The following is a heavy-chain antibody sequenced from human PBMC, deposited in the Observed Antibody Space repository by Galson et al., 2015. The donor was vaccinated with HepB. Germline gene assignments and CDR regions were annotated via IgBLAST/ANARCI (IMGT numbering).Heavy chain of an antibody. J-gene: IGHJ4*02. CDR3: AKDWGYCSSTSCYEDY. CDR1: GFTFSSYG. Sequence: SLRLSCAASGFTFSSYGMHWVRQAPGKGLEWVAVISYDGSNKYYADSVKGRFTISRDNSKNTLYLQMNSLRAEDTAVYYCAKDWGYCSSTSCYEDYWGQGTLVTVSS. D-gene: IGHD2-2*01. CDR2: ISYDGSNK. V-gene: IGHV3-30*18.